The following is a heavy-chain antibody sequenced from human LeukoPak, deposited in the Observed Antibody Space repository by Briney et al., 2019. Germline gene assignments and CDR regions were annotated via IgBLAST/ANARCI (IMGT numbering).Heavy chain of an antibody. CDR1: GFTFSSYA. CDR2: ISYDGSNK. J-gene: IGHJ4*02. Sequence: GGSLRLSCAASGFTFSSYAMHWVRQAPGKGLEWVAVISYDGSNKYYADSVKGRFTISRDNSKNTLYLQMNSLRAEDTAVHYCAREHWIVAKPIDYWGQGTLVTVSS. CDR3: AREHWIVAKPIDY. D-gene: IGHD5-12*01. V-gene: IGHV3-30*04.